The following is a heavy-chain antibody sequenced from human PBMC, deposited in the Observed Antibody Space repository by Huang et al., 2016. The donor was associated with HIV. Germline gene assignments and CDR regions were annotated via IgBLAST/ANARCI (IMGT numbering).Heavy chain of an antibody. CDR2: INPKRGGT. CDR3: ARDWSFGSSTSPAD. V-gene: IGHV1-2*02. CDR1: GYTFTDSN. D-gene: IGHD6-6*01. Sequence: QVQLVQSGAEVKNPGASVRVSCKASGYTFTDSNIHWVRQATGQGLEWVGWINPKRGGTIDAQRFQGRITMTRDTTISTVHMDLRRIQSDDTAVYCCARDWSFGSSTSPADWGQGTLVTVSS. J-gene: IGHJ4*02.